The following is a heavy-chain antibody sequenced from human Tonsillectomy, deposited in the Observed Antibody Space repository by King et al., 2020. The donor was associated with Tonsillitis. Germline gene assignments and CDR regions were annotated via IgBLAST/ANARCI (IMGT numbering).Heavy chain of an antibody. J-gene: IGHJ4*02. CDR3: ARSPKGGEFDY. CDR2: IWYDGSNK. CDR1: GFTFSSYG. D-gene: IGHD3-16*01. V-gene: IGHV3-33*01. Sequence: VQLVESGGGVVQPGRSLRLSCAASGFTFSSYGMHWVRQAPGKGLEWVAVIWYDGSNKYYADSVKGRFTISRDNSKNTLYLQMNSLRAEETAVYYCARSPKGGEFDYWGQGTLVTVSS.